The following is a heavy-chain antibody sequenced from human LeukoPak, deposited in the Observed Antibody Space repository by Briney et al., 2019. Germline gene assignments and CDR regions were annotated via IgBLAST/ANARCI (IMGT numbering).Heavy chain of an antibody. V-gene: IGHV1-2*02. D-gene: IGHD3-3*01. CDR3: ARAMFLEWLLYSDY. CDR1: GYTFTCYY. CDR2: INPNSGGT. Sequence: GASVKVSCKASGYTFTCYYMHWVRQAPGQGLEWMGWINPNSGGTNYAQKFQGRVTMTRDTSISTAYMELSRLRSDDTAVYYCARAMFLEWLLYSDYWGQGPLVRLL. J-gene: IGHJ4*02.